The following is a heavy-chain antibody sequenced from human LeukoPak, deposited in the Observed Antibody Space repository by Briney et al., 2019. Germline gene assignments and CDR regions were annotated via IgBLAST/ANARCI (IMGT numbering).Heavy chain of an antibody. D-gene: IGHD6-19*01. CDR3: ARRFDTSGWVDY. CDR2: IYSSGST. CDR1: GGSISGYY. V-gene: IGHV4-59*08. J-gene: IGHJ4*02. Sequence: LETLSLTCTVSGGSISGYYWSWIRQPPGKGLEWIGYIYSSGSTNSNPSLKSRVPISVDSSKNQFSLKLTSVTAADTAVYYCARRFDTSGWVDYWGQGTLVTVSS.